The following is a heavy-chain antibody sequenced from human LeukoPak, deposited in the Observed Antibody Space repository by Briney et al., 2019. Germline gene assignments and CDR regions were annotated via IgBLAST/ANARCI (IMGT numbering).Heavy chain of an antibody. V-gene: IGHV3-23*01. CDR3: AKDSEYSSGWYAPRELNY. J-gene: IGHJ4*02. D-gene: IGHD6-19*01. CDR2: ISGSGGST. CDR1: GFTFSSYA. Sequence: PGGSLRLSCAASGFTFSSYAMSWVRQAPGKGLEWVSAISGSGGSTYYADSVKGRFTISRDNSKNTLYLQMNSLRAEDTAVYYCAKDSEYSSGWYAPRELNYWGQGTLVTVSS.